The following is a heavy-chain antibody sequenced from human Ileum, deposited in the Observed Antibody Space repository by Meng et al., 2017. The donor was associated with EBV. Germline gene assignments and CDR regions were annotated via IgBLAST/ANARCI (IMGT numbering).Heavy chain of an antibody. J-gene: IGHJ4*02. V-gene: IGHV3-53*01. CDR3: ASKSEGYDH. CDR2: SYTGGST. CDR1: GFTVSSNY. D-gene: IGHD5-12*01. Sequence: EVQVGGSGGGWLQPGCSLGLAVAASGFTVSSNYMSWVRQAPGKGLEWVSVSYTGGSTYYADSVKGRFTISRDNSKNTLYLQMNSLRGEDTAVYYCASKSEGYDHWGQGTLVTVSS.